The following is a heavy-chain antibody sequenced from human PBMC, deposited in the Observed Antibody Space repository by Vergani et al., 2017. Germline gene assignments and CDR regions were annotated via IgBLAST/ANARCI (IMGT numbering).Heavy chain of an antibody. Sequence: QVQLVQSGAEVKKPGSSVKVSCKASGGTFSSYAISWVRQAPGQGLEWMGRIIPIFGTANYAQKFQGRVTITAGESTSTAYMELRSLRSEDTAVYYCARTSYSSSFYYYYGMDVWGQGTTVTVSS. V-gene: IGHV1-69*18. CDR2: IIPIFGTA. D-gene: IGHD6-6*01. CDR3: ARTSYSSSFYYYYGMDV. J-gene: IGHJ6*02. CDR1: GGTFSSYA.